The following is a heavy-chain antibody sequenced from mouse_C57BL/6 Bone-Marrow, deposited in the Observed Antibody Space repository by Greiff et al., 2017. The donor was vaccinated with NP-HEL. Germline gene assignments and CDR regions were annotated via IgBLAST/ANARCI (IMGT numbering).Heavy chain of an antibody. V-gene: IGHV1-42*01. CDR1: GYSFTGYY. J-gene: IGHJ3*01. CDR3: ARESNYWFAY. CDR2: INPSTGGT. D-gene: IGHD2-5*01. Sequence: EVHLVESGPELVKPGASVKISCKVSGYSFTGYYMNWVKQSPEKSLEWIGEINPSTGGTTYNQKFKAKATLTVDKSSSTAYMQLKSLTSEDSAVYYCARESNYWFAYWGQGTLVTVSA.